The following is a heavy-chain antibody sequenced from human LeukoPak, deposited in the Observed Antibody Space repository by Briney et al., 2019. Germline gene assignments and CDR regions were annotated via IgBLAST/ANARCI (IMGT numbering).Heavy chain of an antibody. CDR3: ARGSSSWHGGMDV. D-gene: IGHD6-13*01. CDR2: ISSNGGST. Sequence: GGSLRLSCAASGFTFSSYAMHWVRQAPGKGLEYVSAISSNGGSTYYANSVKGRFTISRDNSKNTLYLQMGSLRAEDMAVYYCARGSSSWHGGMDVWGQGTTVTVSS. CDR1: GFTFSSYA. V-gene: IGHV3-64*01. J-gene: IGHJ6*02.